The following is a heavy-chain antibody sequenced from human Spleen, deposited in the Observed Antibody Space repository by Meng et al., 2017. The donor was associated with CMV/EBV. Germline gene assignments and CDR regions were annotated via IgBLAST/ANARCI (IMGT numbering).Heavy chain of an antibody. D-gene: IGHD3-9*01. CDR2: ISVYNGNT. Sequence: ASVKVSCKASGYTFTAHYFHWVRQAPGQGLEWMGWISVYNGNTKYAQKFQGRVTVTTDTSTSTAYMELRSLRSDDTAVYYCARDNTHYDILTGYYLLRTYYYGMDVWGQGTTVTVSS. CDR3: ARDNTHYDILTGYYLLRTYYYGMDV. J-gene: IGHJ6*02. CDR1: GYTFTAHY. V-gene: IGHV1-18*04.